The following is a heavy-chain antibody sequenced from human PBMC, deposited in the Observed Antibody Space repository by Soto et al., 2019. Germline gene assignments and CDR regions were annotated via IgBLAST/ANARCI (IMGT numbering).Heavy chain of an antibody. CDR3: ARGRTSGTLFDY. Sequence: SETLSLTCAVSGGSISSGGYSWSWIRQPPGKGLEWIGYIYHSGSTYYNPSLKSRVTISVDRSKNQFSLKLSSVTAADTAVYYCARGRTSGTLFDYWGQGTLVTVSS. J-gene: IGHJ4*02. V-gene: IGHV4-30-2*01. CDR2: IYHSGST. D-gene: IGHD2-2*01. CDR1: GGSISSGGYS.